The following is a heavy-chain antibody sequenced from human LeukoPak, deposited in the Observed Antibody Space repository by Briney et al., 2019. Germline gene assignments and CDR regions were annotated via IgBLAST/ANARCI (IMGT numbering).Heavy chain of an antibody. V-gene: IGHV3-21*01. CDR1: GLTFNSYI. CDR2: ISSSSSYI. D-gene: IGHD2-15*01. Sequence: PGGSLRLSCVASGLTFNSYIMNWVRQAPGKGLEWVSSISSSSSYIYYADSVKGRFTISRDNAKNSVYLQMNGLRAEDTAVYYCATEPPTVVVGAALYWGQGTLVTVSS. J-gene: IGHJ4*02. CDR3: ATEPPTVVVGAALY.